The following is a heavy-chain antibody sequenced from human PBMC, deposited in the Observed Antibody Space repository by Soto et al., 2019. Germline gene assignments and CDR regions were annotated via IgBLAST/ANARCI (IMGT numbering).Heavy chain of an antibody. Sequence: QVQLQESGPGLVKPSETLSLTCSVSGGSISSYYWSWIRQPPGKGLEWIGYIYYSVSTNYNPSLKSRVTISVDTSKNQFSLKLSSVTAADTAVYYCARHSPPMYDILTGTTLDPYSAMDVWGQGTTVTVSS. D-gene: IGHD3-9*01. CDR3: ARHSPPMYDILTGTTLDPYSAMDV. CDR2: IYYSVST. CDR1: GGSISSYY. J-gene: IGHJ6*02. V-gene: IGHV4-59*08.